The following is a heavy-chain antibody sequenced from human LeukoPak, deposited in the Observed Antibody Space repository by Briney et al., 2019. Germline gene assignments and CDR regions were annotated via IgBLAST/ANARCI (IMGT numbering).Heavy chain of an antibody. Sequence: SETLSLTCAVYGGSFSGCYWSWIRQPPGKGLEWIGEINHSGSTNYNPSLKSRVTISVDTSKNQFSLKLSSVTAADTAVYYCARHSGPWIAFDIWGQGTMVTVSS. D-gene: IGHD2-2*03. J-gene: IGHJ3*02. CDR2: INHSGST. CDR1: GGSFSGCY. CDR3: ARHSGPWIAFDI. V-gene: IGHV4-34*01.